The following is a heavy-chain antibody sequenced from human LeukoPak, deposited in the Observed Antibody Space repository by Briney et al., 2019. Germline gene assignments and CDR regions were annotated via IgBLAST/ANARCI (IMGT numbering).Heavy chain of an antibody. Sequence: PGGSLRLSCAASGFTFDAMHWVRQAPGQGLEWVSGITWNSDNIEYADSVKGRFTISRDNAKNSLYLQMNSLRAEDMALYYCAKGGGGRLIYYYYMDVWGKGTTVTVSS. CDR2: ITWNSDNI. J-gene: IGHJ6*03. D-gene: IGHD3-16*01. V-gene: IGHV3-9*03. CDR3: AKGGGGRLIYYYYMDV. CDR1: GFTFDA.